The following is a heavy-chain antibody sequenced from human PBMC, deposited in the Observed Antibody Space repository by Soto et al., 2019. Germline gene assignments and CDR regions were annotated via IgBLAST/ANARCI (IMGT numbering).Heavy chain of an antibody. CDR1: GYSFTSYW. V-gene: IGHV5-51*01. J-gene: IGHJ3*02. CDR2: IYPGDSDT. Sequence: GESLKISCKGSGYSFTSYWVGWVRQMPGKGLEWMGIIYPGDSDTRYSPSFQGQVTISADKSISTAYLQWSTLKASDTALYYCARRYCSGGSCYSSPWAFDIWGQGTMVTVSS. D-gene: IGHD2-15*01. CDR3: ARRYCSGGSCYSSPWAFDI.